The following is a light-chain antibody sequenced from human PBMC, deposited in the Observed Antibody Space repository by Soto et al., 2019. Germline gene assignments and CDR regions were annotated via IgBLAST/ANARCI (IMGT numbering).Light chain of an antibody. Sequence: QSVLTQPASVSGSPGQSITISCTGTSSDVGGYNYVSWYQQHPGKAPKLMIYDVSSRPSGVSNRFSGSKSGNTASLTISGLQAEVEADYYCSSYTSSSTLYVFGTGTKLTVL. CDR1: SSDVGGYNY. CDR2: DVS. CDR3: SSYTSSSTLYV. V-gene: IGLV2-14*01. J-gene: IGLJ1*01.